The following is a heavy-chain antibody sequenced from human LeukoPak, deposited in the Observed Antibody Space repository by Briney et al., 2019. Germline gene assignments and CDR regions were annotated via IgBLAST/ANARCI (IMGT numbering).Heavy chain of an antibody. CDR3: ARSVEGYCRGGSCYSYSYYMDV. V-gene: IGHV4-59*01. CDR1: GGSISSYY. Sequence: SGTLSLTCTVSGGSISSYYWSWIRQPPGKGLEWIGYIHYSGSTHYNPSLKSRVTISVDTSKNQFSLKLSSVTAADTAVYYCARSVEGYCRGGSCYSYSYYMDVWGKGTTVTVSS. D-gene: IGHD2-15*01. CDR2: IHYSGST. J-gene: IGHJ6*03.